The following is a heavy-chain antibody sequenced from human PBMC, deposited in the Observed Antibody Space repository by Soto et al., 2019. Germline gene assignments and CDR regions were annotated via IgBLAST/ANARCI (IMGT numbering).Heavy chain of an antibody. D-gene: IGHD2-2*01. CDR2: IWYDGSNK. V-gene: IGHV3-33*01. J-gene: IGHJ6*03. CDR1: GFTFSSYG. Sequence: GGSLRLSCAASGFTFSSYGMHWVRQAPGKGLEWVAVIWYDGSNKYYADSVKGRFTISRDNSKNTLYLQMNSLRAEDTAVYYCARKSVVVVPAASYYYYYYMDVWGKGTTVTVSS. CDR3: ARKSVVVVPAASYYYYYYMDV.